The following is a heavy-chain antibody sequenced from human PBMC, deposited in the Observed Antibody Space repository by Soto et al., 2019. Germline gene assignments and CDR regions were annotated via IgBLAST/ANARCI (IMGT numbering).Heavy chain of an antibody. CDR3: AKTFGVVSYYFDY. CDR1: GFTFSSYA. D-gene: IGHD3-3*01. J-gene: IGHJ4*02. Sequence: EVQLLESGGGLVQPGGSLRLSCAASGFTFSSYAMSWVRQAPGKGLEWVSAISGSGGSTYYADSVKGRFTISRDNSKNTRYLKMNSLRAKDTAVYYCAKTFGVVSYYFDYWGQGTLVTVSS. CDR2: ISGSGGST. V-gene: IGHV3-23*01.